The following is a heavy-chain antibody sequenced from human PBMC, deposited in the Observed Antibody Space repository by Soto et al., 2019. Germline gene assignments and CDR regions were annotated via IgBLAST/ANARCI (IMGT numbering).Heavy chain of an antibody. CDR3: AKETYSGPLDY. D-gene: IGHD2-15*01. V-gene: IGHV3-30*18. Sequence: QVQLVESRGGMVQPGRSLRLSCAASGFTFSSYGMHWVRQAPGKGLEWVAVISYDGSNKYYADSVKGRFTISRDNSKNTLYLQMNSLRAEDTAVYYCAKETYSGPLDYWGQGTLVTVSS. CDR1: GFTFSSYG. CDR2: ISYDGSNK. J-gene: IGHJ4*02.